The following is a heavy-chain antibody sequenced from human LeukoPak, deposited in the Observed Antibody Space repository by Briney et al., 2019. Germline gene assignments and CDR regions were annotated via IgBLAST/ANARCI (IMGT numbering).Heavy chain of an antibody. Sequence: ASVKVSCKASGYTFTSYDINWVRQATGQGLEWMGWMNPNSGNTGYAQKFQGRVTMTRNTSISTAYMELSSLRSEDTAVYYCAMQDIMVREPAFDYWGQGTLVTVSS. CDR2: MNPNSGNT. D-gene: IGHD3-10*01. V-gene: IGHV1-8*01. CDR1: GYTFTSYD. J-gene: IGHJ4*02. CDR3: AMQDIMVREPAFDY.